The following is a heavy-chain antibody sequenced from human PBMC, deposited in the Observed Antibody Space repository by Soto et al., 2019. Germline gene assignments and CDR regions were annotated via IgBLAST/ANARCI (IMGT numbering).Heavy chain of an antibody. Sequence: QVQLVESGGGVVQPGRSLRLSCAASGFTFSSYGMHWVRQAPGKGLEWVAVISYDGSNKYYADSVKGRFTISRDNSKNTPYLQMNSLRAEDTAVYYCAKDLTPFPRTLAAAGRFDYWGQGTLVTVSS. D-gene: IGHD6-13*01. V-gene: IGHV3-30*18. CDR2: ISYDGSNK. J-gene: IGHJ4*02. CDR3: AKDLTPFPRTLAAAGRFDY. CDR1: GFTFSSYG.